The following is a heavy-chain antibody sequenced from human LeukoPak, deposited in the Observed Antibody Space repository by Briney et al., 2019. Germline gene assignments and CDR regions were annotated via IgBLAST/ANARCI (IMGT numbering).Heavy chain of an antibody. CDR3: ARGGSSSPLDY. CDR2: IYYSGST. Sequence: SETLSLTCTVSGGSITSYYWSWIRQPPGKGLEWIGYIYYSGSTNYNSSVKSRVTISVDTSKNQFSLRLSSVNAADTAVYYCARGGSSSPLDYWGQGTLVTVSS. CDR1: GGSITSYY. J-gene: IGHJ4*02. D-gene: IGHD6-6*01. V-gene: IGHV4-59*01.